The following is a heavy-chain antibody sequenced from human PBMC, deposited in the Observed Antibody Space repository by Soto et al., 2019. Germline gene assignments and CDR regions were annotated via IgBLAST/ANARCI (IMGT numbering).Heavy chain of an antibody. CDR2: IYYSGTT. J-gene: IGHJ4*02. Sequence: PSETLSLTCTVSGGSITDYYWSWIRQPPGKGLEWIGYIYYSGTTNYNPSLKSRVTISVDTSKNQFSLKLSSVTAGDTAVYYCARHPGYGLYYFYYWGQGTLVTVSS. CDR1: GGSITDYY. D-gene: IGHD5-18*01. CDR3: ARHPGYGLYYFYY. V-gene: IGHV4-59*08.